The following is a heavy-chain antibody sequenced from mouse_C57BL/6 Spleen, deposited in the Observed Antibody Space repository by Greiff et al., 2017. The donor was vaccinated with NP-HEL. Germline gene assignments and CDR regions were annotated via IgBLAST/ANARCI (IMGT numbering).Heavy chain of an antibody. D-gene: IGHD3-3*01. Sequence: QVQLQQPGTELVKPGASVKLSCKASGYTFTSYWMHWVKQRPGQGLEWIGNINPSNGGTNYNEKFKSKATLTVDKSSSTAYMQLSSLTSEESAVYYCAREGLGRGTFAYWGQGTLVTVSA. CDR1: GYTFTSYW. V-gene: IGHV1-53*01. J-gene: IGHJ3*01. CDR2: INPSNGGT. CDR3: AREGLGRGTFAY.